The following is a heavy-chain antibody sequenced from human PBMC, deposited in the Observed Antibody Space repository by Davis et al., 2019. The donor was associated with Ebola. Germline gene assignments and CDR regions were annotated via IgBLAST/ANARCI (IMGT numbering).Heavy chain of an antibody. CDR2: ISAYNGNT. V-gene: IGHV1-18*01. CDR3: ASEGRGGYNYYAFDI. Sequence: ASVKVSCKASGYTFTSYGISWVRQAPGQGLEWMGWISAYNGNTNYAQKLQGRVTMTTDTSTSTVYMELSSLRSEDTAVYYCASEGRGGYNYYAFDIWGQGTMVTVSS. CDR1: GYTFTSYG. J-gene: IGHJ3*02. D-gene: IGHD5-24*01.